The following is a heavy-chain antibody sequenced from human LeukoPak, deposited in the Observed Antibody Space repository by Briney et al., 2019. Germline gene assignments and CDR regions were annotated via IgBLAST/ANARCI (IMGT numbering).Heavy chain of an antibody. D-gene: IGHD5-18*01. CDR3: AKEISRGGFLYSYDHAFDI. CDR1: GFTFSSYG. Sequence: GGSLRLSCAASGFTFSSYGMHWVRQAPGKGLEWVAVISYDGSNKYYADSVKGRFTISRDNAKNTLSLQMNSLRAEDTALYYCAKEISRGGFLYSYDHAFDIWGQGTMVTVSS. CDR2: ISYDGSNK. V-gene: IGHV3-30*18. J-gene: IGHJ3*02.